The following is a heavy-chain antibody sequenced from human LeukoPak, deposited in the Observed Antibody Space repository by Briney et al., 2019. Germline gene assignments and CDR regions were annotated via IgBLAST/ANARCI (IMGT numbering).Heavy chain of an antibody. D-gene: IGHD5-18*01. Sequence: SETLSLTCTDSGGSISSYYWSWIRQPPGKGLEWIGYIYYSGSTNYNPSLKSRVTISVDTSKNQYSLKLSSVTAADTAVYYCAGRGYSYGTGWFDPCGQGTLVTVSS. CDR1: GGSISSYY. V-gene: IGHV4-59*08. J-gene: IGHJ5*02. CDR2: IYYSGST. CDR3: AGRGYSYGTGWFDP.